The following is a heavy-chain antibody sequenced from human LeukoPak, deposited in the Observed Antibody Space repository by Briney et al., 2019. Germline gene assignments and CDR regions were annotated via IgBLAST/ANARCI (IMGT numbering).Heavy chain of an antibody. J-gene: IGHJ3*02. CDR2: IYYSGST. D-gene: IGHD3-22*01. Sequence: PSETLSLTCTVSGGSISRYYWSWIRQPPGKGLEWIGYIYYSGSTNYNPSLKSRVTISVDTSKNQFSLKLSSVTAADTAVYYCARADSSGYFFAFDIWGQGTMVTVSS. CDR3: ARADSSGYFFAFDI. V-gene: IGHV4-59*01. CDR1: GGSISRYY.